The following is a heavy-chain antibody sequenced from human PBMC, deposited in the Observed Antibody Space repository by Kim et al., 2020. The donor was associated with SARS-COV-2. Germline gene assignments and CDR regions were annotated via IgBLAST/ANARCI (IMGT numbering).Heavy chain of an antibody. CDR2: INHSGST. V-gene: IGHV4-34*01. CDR3: ARGRAYSNYNYYYYYMDV. CDR1: GGSFSGYY. Sequence: SETLSLTCAVYGGSFSGYYWSWIRQPPGKGLEWIGEINHSGSTNYNPSLKSRVTISVDTSKNQFSLKLSSVTAADTAVYYCARGRAYSNYNYYYYYMDVWGKGTTVTVSS. J-gene: IGHJ6*03. D-gene: IGHD4-4*01.